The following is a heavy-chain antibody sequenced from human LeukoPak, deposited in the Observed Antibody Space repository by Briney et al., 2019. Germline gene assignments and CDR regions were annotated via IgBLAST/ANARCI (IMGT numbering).Heavy chain of an antibody. J-gene: IGHJ4*02. CDR2: ISGSGGST. D-gene: IGHD3-10*01. CDR1: GFTFSSYA. V-gene: IGHV3-23*01. CDR3: AKLDRVTKVRGVEDY. Sequence: GGSLRLSCAASGFTFSSYAMSWVRQAPGKGLEWVSAISGSGGSTYYADSVKGRFTISRDNSKNTLYLQMNSLRAEDTAVYYCAKLDRVTKVRGVEDYWGQGTLVTVSS.